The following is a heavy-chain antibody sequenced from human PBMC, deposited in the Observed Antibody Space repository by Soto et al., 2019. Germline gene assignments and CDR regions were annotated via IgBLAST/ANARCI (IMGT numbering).Heavy chain of an antibody. J-gene: IGHJ5*02. Sequence: SETLSLTCAVSGYSVSDSNWWGWIRQPPGKGLEWMGHIYNSGSTYYKSSLKGRVTMSIDTSKNQFSLRLYSVTAADTAVYYCARQTHSHRVDPWGQGTLVTVSS. CDR1: GYSVSDSNW. CDR2: IYNSGST. CDR3: ARQTHSHRVDP. V-gene: IGHV4-28*01.